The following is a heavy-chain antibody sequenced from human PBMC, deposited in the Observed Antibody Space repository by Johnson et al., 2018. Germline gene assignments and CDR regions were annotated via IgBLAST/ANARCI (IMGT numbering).Heavy chain of an antibody. CDR1: GVTLSNCI. V-gene: IGHV3-30-3*01. J-gene: IGHJ3*02. D-gene: IGHD3-22*01. CDR3: AREAYSSGRAGIFAM. Sequence: QVQLVESGGGVVQPGTSLRLSCGVSGVTLSNCIMHWVRQAPGKGLEWVALISHDESDKQYGDYAKDRFTISRDISKNTVYMQMNSLRDEDTAGYYCAREAYSSGRAGIFAMWGQGTMVTVSS. CDR2: ISHDESDK.